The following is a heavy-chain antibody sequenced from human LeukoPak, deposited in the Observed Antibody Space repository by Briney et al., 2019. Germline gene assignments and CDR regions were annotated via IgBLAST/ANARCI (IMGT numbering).Heavy chain of an antibody. D-gene: IGHD6-13*01. CDR3: ARGVGASWYSGPSIFDY. CDR1: GYTFTSYD. Sequence: ASVKVSCKASGYTFTSYDINWVRQATGQGLEWMGWMNPNSGNTGYAQKFQGRVTMTRNTSISTAYMELSSLGSEDTAVYYCARGVGASWYSGPSIFDYWGQGTLVTVSS. J-gene: IGHJ4*02. V-gene: IGHV1-8*01. CDR2: MNPNSGNT.